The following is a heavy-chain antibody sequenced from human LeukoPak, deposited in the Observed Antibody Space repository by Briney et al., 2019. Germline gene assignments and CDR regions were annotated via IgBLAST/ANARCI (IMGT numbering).Heavy chain of an antibody. CDR3: VRTNPWDLTYYFDY. V-gene: IGHV4-39*07. Sequence: SETLSLTCSVSGGSITSRSYYWGWIRQPPGKGLEWIGRIFHTGTTDYKTSLKGRVTISVDKSKNQFSLKLTSVTAADTAVYYCVRTNPWDLTYYFDYWGQGTLVTVSS. CDR1: GGSITSRSYY. CDR2: IFHTGTT. D-gene: IGHD1-14*01. J-gene: IGHJ4*02.